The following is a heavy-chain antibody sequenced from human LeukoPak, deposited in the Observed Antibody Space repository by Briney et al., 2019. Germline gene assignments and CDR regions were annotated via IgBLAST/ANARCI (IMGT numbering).Heavy chain of an antibody. Sequence: AGGSLRLSCAASGFDLWRYAMSWVRQAPGKGLEWVADISDGGEGTHYADSVQGRFRVSRDNSKKTLFLQLGSLRVQDTAIYHCVRVNYGGNSGYHFDYWGQGTLVIVSS. V-gene: IGHV3-23*01. CDR3: VRVNYGGNSGYHFDY. CDR1: GFDLWRYA. D-gene: IGHD4-23*01. CDR2: ISDGGEGT. J-gene: IGHJ4*02.